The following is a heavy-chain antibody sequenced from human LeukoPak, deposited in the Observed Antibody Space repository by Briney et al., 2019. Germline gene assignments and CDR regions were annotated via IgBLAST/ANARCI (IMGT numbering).Heavy chain of an antibody. J-gene: IGHJ4*02. CDR3: ARVGRSTVGGY. CDR1: GFSVSSYE. Sequence: GGPLRLSCAVSGFSVSSYEMNWVRQAPGKGLEWVSYISKSGSDRYYADPVKGRFTMSRDNAKNSLYLQMNSLRVDDTAVYYCARVGRSTVGGYWGQGTLVTASS. V-gene: IGHV3-48*03. D-gene: IGHD4-23*01. CDR2: ISKSGSDR.